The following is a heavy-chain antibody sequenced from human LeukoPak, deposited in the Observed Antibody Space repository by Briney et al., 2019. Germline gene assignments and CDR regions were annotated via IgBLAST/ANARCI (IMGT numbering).Heavy chain of an antibody. D-gene: IGHD3-3*01. Sequence: PGGSLRLSCAASGFTFSSYAMHWVRQAPGKGLEWVAVISYDGSNKYYADSVKGRFTISRDNSKNTLYLQMNSLRAEDTAVYYCARDNDFPGRATYYYGMDVWGQGTTVTVSS. J-gene: IGHJ6*02. CDR3: ARDNDFPGRATYYYGMDV. CDR1: GFTFSSYA. CDR2: ISYDGSNK. V-gene: IGHV3-30*04.